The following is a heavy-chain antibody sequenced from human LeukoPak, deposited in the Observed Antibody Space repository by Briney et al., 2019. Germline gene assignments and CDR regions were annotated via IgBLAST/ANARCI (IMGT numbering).Heavy chain of an antibody. J-gene: IGHJ4*02. CDR2: IYYSGST. Sequence: PSETLSLTCAVYGGSFSGYYWSWIRQPPGKGLEWIGYIYYSGSTYSNPSLKSRVTISVDTSKNHFSLKLSSVTAADTAVYYCARINAYYFDYWGQGTLVTVSS. V-gene: IGHV4-30-4*08. CDR1: GGSFSGYY. CDR3: ARINAYYFDY.